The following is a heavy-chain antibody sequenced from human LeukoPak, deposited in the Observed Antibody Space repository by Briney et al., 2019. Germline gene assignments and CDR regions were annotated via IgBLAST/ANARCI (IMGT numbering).Heavy chain of an antibody. CDR1: GGSISSYY. V-gene: IGHV4-59*01. J-gene: IGHJ6*03. Sequence: SETLSLTCTVSGGSISSYYWSWIRQPPGKGLEWIGYIYYSGSTNYNPSLKSRVTISVDTSKNQFSLKLSSVTAADTAVYYCARVDAQRGYYYYMDVWGKGTTVTVSS. CDR2: IYYSGST. D-gene: IGHD6-25*01. CDR3: ARVDAQRGYYYYMDV.